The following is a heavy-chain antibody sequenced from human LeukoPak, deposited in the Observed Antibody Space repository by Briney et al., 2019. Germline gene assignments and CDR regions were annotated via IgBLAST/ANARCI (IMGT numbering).Heavy chain of an antibody. D-gene: IGHD3-10*01. Sequence: TGGSLRLSCVPSGLTFSSYGMHCVRQPPAKGLEGVAVISFDGSTKYYGDPVKGRITISRDNSKTTMYLQMNRLRAEDTAVYYCAKDYYGSGSYGYFDYWGQGPLVTVSS. CDR3: AKDYYGSGSYGYFDY. J-gene: IGHJ4*02. CDR1: GLTFSSYG. CDR2: ISFDGSTK. V-gene: IGHV3-30*18.